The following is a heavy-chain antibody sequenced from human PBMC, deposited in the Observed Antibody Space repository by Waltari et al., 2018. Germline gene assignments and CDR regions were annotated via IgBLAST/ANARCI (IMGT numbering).Heavy chain of an antibody. J-gene: IGHJ4*02. Sequence: EVQLVESGGGLIQPGGSLRLSCAASGFTVSSNYMSWVRQAPGKGLEWVSGMYSGGSTYYADSVKGRFTISRDNSKNTLYLQMNSLRAEDTAVYYCARESGIAVAGTSFDYWGQGTLVTVSS. CDR1: GFTVSSNY. CDR2: MYSGGST. CDR3: ARESGIAVAGTSFDY. V-gene: IGHV3-53*01. D-gene: IGHD6-19*01.